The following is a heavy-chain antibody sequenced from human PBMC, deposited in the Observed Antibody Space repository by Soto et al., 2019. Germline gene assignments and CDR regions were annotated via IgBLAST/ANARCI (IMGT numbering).Heavy chain of an antibody. J-gene: IGHJ5*02. CDR1: GFSIVSGDYY. CDR2: IYYSGST. Sequence: SETLSLTCPVSGFSIVSGDYYWSWIRQPPGKGLEWIGYIYYSGSTYYNPSLKSRVTISVDTSKNQFSLKLSSVTAADTAVYYCARVVYSSSKRFLARWFDPWGQGTLVTVSS. CDR3: ARVVYSSSKRFLARWFDP. V-gene: IGHV4-30-4*01. D-gene: IGHD6-6*01.